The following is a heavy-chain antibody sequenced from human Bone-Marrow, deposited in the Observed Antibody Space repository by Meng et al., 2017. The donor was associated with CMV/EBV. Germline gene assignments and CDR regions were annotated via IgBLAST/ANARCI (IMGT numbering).Heavy chain of an antibody. Sequence: GESLKISCAASGFSFSSYWMHWVRQGPGKGLVWVSRINSDGSTTTYADFVKGRFTISRDNAKNTLFLQMNSLRAEDTAVYYCAHYDSSGLHAFDVWGQGTMVSVS. CDR2: INSDGSTT. D-gene: IGHD3-22*01. J-gene: IGHJ3*01. V-gene: IGHV3-74*01. CDR1: GFSFSSYW. CDR3: AHYDSSGLHAFDV.